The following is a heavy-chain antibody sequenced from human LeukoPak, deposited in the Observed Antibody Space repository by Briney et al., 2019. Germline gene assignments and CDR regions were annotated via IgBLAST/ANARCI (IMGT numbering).Heavy chain of an antibody. CDR3: ARSDSGGYYLDY. CDR1: GGSFSGYY. J-gene: IGHJ4*02. D-gene: IGHD3-22*01. CDR2: INHSGST. Sequence: SETLSLTCAVYGGSFSGYYWSWIRQPPGKGLEWIGEINHSGSTNYDPSLKSRVTISVDTSKNQFSLKLSSVTAADTAVYYCARSDSGGYYLDYWGQGTLVTVSS. V-gene: IGHV4-34*01.